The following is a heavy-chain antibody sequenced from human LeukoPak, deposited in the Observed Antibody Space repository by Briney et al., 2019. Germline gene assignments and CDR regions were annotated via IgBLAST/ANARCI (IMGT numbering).Heavy chain of an antibody. J-gene: IGHJ5*02. D-gene: IGHD5-12*01. Sequence: GASVKVSCKASGYTFTDYYIHWVRQAPEQGLEWMGWINPNSGGTKYAQKFQGRVTMTTDTSISTAYMEMSRLTSDDTAVYYCARDAHNGYEFHDWFDPWGQGALVTVSS. CDR3: ARDAHNGYEFHDWFDP. CDR1: GYTFTDYY. V-gene: IGHV1-2*02. CDR2: INPNSGGT.